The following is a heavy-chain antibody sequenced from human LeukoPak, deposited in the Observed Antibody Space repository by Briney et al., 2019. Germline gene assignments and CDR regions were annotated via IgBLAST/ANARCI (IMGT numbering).Heavy chain of an antibody. V-gene: IGHV1-2*02. Sequence: ASVKVSCKASGYTFTGYYMHWVRQAPGQGLEWMGWINPNSGGTNYAQKFQGRVTMTRDTSISTAYMELSRLRSDDTAVYYCAREFQRRDGYNDDYWGQGTLVTVSP. CDR2: INPNSGGT. CDR3: AREFQRRDGYNDDY. D-gene: IGHD5-24*01. CDR1: GYTFTGYY. J-gene: IGHJ4*02.